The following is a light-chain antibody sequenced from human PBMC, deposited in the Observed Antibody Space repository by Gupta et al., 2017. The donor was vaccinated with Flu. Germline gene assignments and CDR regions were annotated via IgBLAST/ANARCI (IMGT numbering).Light chain of an antibody. J-gene: IGKJ1*01. CDR2: GAS. CDR3: HQYNKWWT. Sequence: MTQSPATLSVSLGETATLSCTASLSIGTSLAWYQQNSGQAPRLLIYGASARATGIPAWFSGSGSGTEFSLTISSLQSEDFAIYYCHQYNKWWTFGQGTNVEIK. V-gene: IGKV3D-15*01. CDR1: LSIGTS.